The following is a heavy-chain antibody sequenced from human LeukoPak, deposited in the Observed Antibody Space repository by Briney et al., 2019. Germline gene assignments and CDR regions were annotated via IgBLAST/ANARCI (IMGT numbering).Heavy chain of an antibody. V-gene: IGHV4-39*01. CDR3: ARHRDCSSTSCYIRREDAFDI. J-gene: IGHJ3*02. CDR1: GGSISSSSYY. Sequence: PSETLSLTCTVSGGSISSSSYYWGWIRQPPGRGLEWIVSIYYSGSTYYNPSLKSRVTISVDTSKNQFSLKLSSVTAADTAVYYCARHRDCSSTSCYIRREDAFDIWGQGTMVTVSS. CDR2: IYYSGST. D-gene: IGHD2-2*02.